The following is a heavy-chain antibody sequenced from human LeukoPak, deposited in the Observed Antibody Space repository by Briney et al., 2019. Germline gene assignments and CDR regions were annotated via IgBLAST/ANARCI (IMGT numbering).Heavy chain of an antibody. D-gene: IGHD3-10*01. Sequence: GGSLRLSCAASGSTFSSDWMHWVRQAPGKGLDWVSSINSRSDTIFYAESVRGRFTISRDNVKNSLYLQLNSLRVEDTAMYYCARDVMVRNWFDPWGQGTPVTVSS. V-gene: IGHV3-21*06. J-gene: IGHJ5*02. CDR1: GSTFSSDW. CDR2: INSRSDTI. CDR3: ARDVMVRNWFDP.